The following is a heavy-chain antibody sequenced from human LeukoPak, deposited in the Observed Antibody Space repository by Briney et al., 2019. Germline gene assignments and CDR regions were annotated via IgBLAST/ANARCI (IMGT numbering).Heavy chain of an antibody. CDR1: GGSISSSSYY. Sequence: WETLSLTCTVSGGSISSSSYYWGWIRQPPGKGLEWIGTIYYSGTTYYIPSLKSRVTISADTSKNHFSLKLSSVTAADTAVYYCARPGHSYYYMDVWGKGTTVTVSS. CDR2: IYYSGTT. J-gene: IGHJ6*03. V-gene: IGHV4-39*02. CDR3: ARPGHSYYYMDV. D-gene: IGHD1-1*01.